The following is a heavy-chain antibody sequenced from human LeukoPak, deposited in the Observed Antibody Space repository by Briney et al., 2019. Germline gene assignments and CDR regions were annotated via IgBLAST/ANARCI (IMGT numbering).Heavy chain of an antibody. CDR2: ISYDGSNK. CDR3: ARNYYYGSGSDYYFDY. Sequence: PGGSLRLSCAASGFTFSSYAMHWVRQAPGKGLEWVAVISYDGSNKYYADSVKGRFTISRDNSKNTLYLQMNSLRAEDTAVYYCARNYYYGSGSDYYFDYWGQGTLVTVSS. J-gene: IGHJ4*02. D-gene: IGHD3-10*01. V-gene: IGHV3-30*04. CDR1: GFTFSSYA.